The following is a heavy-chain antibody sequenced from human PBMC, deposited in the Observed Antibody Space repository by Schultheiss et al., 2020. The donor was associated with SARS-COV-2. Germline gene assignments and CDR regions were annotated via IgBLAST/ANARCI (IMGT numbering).Heavy chain of an antibody. D-gene: IGHD1-1*01. Sequence: GGSLRLSCAASGFTFSDYYMSWIRQAPGKGLEWVGRIRSKANSYATAYAASVKGRFTISRDDSKNTAYLQMNSLKTEDTAVYYCTRHWKRGYWGQGTLVTVSS. CDR2: IRSKANSYAT. V-gene: IGHV3-73*01. CDR3: TRHWKRGY. J-gene: IGHJ4*02. CDR1: GFTFSDYY.